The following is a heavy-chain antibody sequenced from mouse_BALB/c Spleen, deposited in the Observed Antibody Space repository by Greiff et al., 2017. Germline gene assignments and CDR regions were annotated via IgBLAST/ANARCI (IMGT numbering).Heavy chain of an antibody. CDR1: GFNIKDTY. V-gene: IGHV14-3*02. CDR2: IDPANGNT. Sequence: LQQSGAELVKPGASVKLSCTASGFNIKDTYMHWVKQRPEQGLEWIGRIDPANGNTKYDPKFQGKATITADTSSNTAYLQLSSLTSEDTAVYYCAMGGYGSSYYFDYWGQGTTLTVSS. CDR3: AMGGYGSSYYFDY. D-gene: IGHD1-1*01. J-gene: IGHJ2*01.